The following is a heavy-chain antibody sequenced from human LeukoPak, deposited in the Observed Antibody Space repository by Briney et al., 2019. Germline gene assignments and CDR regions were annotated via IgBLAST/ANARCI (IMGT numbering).Heavy chain of an antibody. V-gene: IGHV3-13*01. CDR1: GFTFSSYD. J-gene: IGHJ4*02. CDR3: ARGGAMRYSGSYYPPWDYFDY. Sequence: GGSPRLSCAASGFTFSSYDMHWVRQATGKGLEWVSAIGTAGDTYYPGSVKGRFTISRDNAKNSLYLQMNSLRAEDTALYYCARGGAMRYSGSYYPPWDYFDYWGQGTLVTVSS. D-gene: IGHD1-26*01. CDR2: IGTAGDT.